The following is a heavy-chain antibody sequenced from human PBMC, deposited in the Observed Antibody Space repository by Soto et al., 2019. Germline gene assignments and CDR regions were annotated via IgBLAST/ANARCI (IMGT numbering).Heavy chain of an antibody. CDR3: ARLIVTMIVPYAFDI. D-gene: IGHD3-22*01. J-gene: IGHJ3*02. CDR1: GFTFSSYS. CDR2: ISSSSSYI. V-gene: IGHV3-21*01. Sequence: GGSLRLSCAASGFTFSSYSMNWVRQAPGKGLEWVSSISSSSSYIYYADSVNGRFTISRDNAKNSLYLQMNSLRAEDTAVYYCARLIVTMIVPYAFDIWGQGTMVTVSS.